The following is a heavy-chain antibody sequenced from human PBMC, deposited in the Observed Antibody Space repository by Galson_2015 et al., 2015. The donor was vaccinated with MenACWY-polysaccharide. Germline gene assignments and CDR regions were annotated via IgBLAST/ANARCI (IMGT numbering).Heavy chain of an antibody. D-gene: IGHD6-6*01. CDR3: ARGITSSN. CDR1: GFTFNTHW. Sequence: SLRLSCAASGFTFNTHWMHWVRQAPGKGLMWVPRINRDGSNTDYADSVKGRLTISRDNAKNTLFLQMNSLRAEDTAVYYCARGITSSNWGQGTLVTVSS. J-gene: IGHJ4*02. V-gene: IGHV3-74*01. CDR2: INRDGSNT.